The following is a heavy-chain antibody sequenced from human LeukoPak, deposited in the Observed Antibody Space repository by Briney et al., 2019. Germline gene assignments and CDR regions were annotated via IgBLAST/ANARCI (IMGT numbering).Heavy chain of an antibody. Sequence: PSETLSLTCAVYGGSFSGYYWNWIRQPPGKGLEWIGEINHSGSTNYNPSLKSRVTISVDTSKNQFSLKLSSVTAADTAVYYCARGLGLYYYGSGSYRANNWFDPWGQGTLVTVSS. CDR1: GGSFSGYY. D-gene: IGHD3-10*01. V-gene: IGHV4-34*01. CDR2: INHSGST. CDR3: ARGLGLYYYGSGSYRANNWFDP. J-gene: IGHJ5*02.